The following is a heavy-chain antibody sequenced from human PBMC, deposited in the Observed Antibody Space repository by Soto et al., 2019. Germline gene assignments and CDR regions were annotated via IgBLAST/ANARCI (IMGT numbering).Heavy chain of an antibody. V-gene: IGHV3-30*18. D-gene: IGHD1-26*01. CDR2: IAYDGSNK. CDR3: AKLSLGATSRGDDAFDI. CDR1: GFTFSSDG. J-gene: IGHJ3*02. Sequence: GGSLRLSCAASGFTFSSDGMHWVRQAPGKGLEWVAVIAYDGSNKYYADSVKGRFTISRDNSKNTLYLQMNSLRAEDTAVYYCAKLSLGATSRGDDAFDIWGQGTMVTVSS.